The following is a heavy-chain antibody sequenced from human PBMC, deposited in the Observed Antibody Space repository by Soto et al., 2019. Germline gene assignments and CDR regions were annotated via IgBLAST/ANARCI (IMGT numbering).Heavy chain of an antibody. Sequence: PSETLSLTCTVSGGSISSYYWSWIRQPPGKGLEWIGDIYYSGSTNYNPSLKSRITISIDTSKNQFSLKLSSVTAADTAVYYCARGGYFGESLYYYFDYWGQGGLVTVSS. D-gene: IGHD3-10*01. CDR1: GGSISSYY. J-gene: IGHJ4*02. CDR2: IYYSGST. V-gene: IGHV4-59*12. CDR3: ARGGYFGESLYYYFDY.